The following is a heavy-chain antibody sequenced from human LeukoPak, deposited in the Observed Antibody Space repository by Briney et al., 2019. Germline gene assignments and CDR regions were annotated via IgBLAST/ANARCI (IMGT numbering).Heavy chain of an antibody. Sequence: PGGSLRLSCAASGFTFSTYWMSWVRQGPGKGLEWVANMKEDGSEKYYVDSVKGRFTISRDNAKNSLYLQMNSLRAEDTAVYYCARVSIGGSYYLGNDAFDIWGQGTMVTVSS. CDR2: MKEDGSEK. V-gene: IGHV3-7*01. CDR1: GFTFSTYW. CDR3: ARVSIGGSYYLGNDAFDI. D-gene: IGHD1-26*01. J-gene: IGHJ3*02.